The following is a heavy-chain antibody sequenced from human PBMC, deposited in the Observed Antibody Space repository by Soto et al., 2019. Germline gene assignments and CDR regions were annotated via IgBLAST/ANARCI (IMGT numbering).Heavy chain of an antibody. CDR3: ARDIPLTY. CDR1: GGSISSYY. J-gene: IGHJ4*02. V-gene: IGHV4-59*01. CDR2: IYYSGST. Sequence: SETLSLTCTVSGGSISSYYWSWIRQPPGKGLEWIGYIYYSGSTNYNPSLKSRVTISVDTSKNQFSLKLSSVTAADTAVYYCARDIPLTYCAQGTLVTVSS. D-gene: IGHD3-16*01.